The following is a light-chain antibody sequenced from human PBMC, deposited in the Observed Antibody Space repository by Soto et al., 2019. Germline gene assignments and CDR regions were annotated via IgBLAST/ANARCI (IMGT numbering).Light chain of an antibody. CDR1: QSVSSSY. J-gene: IGKJ4*01. Sequence: EIVLTQSPGTLSLSPGERATLSCRASQSVSSSYLAWYQQKPGQAPRLLIYDASSRATGIPDRFSGSGSGTDFTLTISRLESEDVAVYYCQHYGYSPAFGGGTKVEIK. V-gene: IGKV3-20*01. CDR2: DAS. CDR3: QHYGYSPA.